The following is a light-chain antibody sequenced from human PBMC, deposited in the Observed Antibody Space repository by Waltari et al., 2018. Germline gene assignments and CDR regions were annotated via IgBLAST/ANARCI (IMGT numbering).Light chain of an antibody. CDR1: KLGRKY. CDR2: RDD. Sequence: SYEVTQPPSVSVSPRQRATITCSGEKLGRKYVSWYQQKSGQSPVLVIYRDDKRPSGSPERFSGSNAGNTATLTISGTQPMDEADYYCQAWDSSAFVFGAGTKVTVL. CDR3: QAWDSSAFV. V-gene: IGLV3-1*01. J-gene: IGLJ1*01.